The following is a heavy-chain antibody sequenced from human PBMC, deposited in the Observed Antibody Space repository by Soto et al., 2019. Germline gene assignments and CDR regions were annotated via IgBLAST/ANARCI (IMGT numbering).Heavy chain of an antibody. CDR2: ITGSGGST. CDR1: GFTFSSYA. J-gene: IGHJ4*02. V-gene: IGHV3-23*01. CDR3: AQDRCSTFPSHPFDY. Sequence: GGSLRLSCAASGFTFSSYAMSWVRQAPGKGLEWVSGITGSGGSTYYADSVKGRFTTSRDNSKNTLYLQMNSLRAEDTAVYYCAQDRCSTFPSHPFDYWGQGTLVTVSS. D-gene: IGHD2-15*01.